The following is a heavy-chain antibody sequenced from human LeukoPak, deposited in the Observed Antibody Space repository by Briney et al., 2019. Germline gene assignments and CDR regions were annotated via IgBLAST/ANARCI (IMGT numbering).Heavy chain of an antibody. D-gene: IGHD6-19*01. CDR3: ARDPSMGAGTNYFDD. Sequence: SSETLSLTCTVSGGSISGYYWSWIRQPAGKGLEWIGRIYTSVITNYNPSLKSRVTMSVDTSKNQFSLKVTSVTAADTAVYYCARDPSMGAGTNYFDDWGQGTLVTVSS. CDR1: GGSISGYY. V-gene: IGHV4-4*07. J-gene: IGHJ4*02. CDR2: IYTSVIT.